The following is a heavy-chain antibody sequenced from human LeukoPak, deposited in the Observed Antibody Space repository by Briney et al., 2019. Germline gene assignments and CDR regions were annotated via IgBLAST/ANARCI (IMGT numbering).Heavy chain of an antibody. CDR1: GYTFTGYY. Sequence: GASVKVSCKASGYTFTGYYMHWVRQAPGQGLEWMGRINPNSGGTNYAQKFQGRVTMTRDTSISTAYMELSRLRSGDTVVYYCARDQVAARVIEYWGQGALVTVSS. V-gene: IGHV1-2*05. J-gene: IGHJ4*02. D-gene: IGHD6-6*01. CDR2: INPNSGGT. CDR3: ARDQVAARVIEY.